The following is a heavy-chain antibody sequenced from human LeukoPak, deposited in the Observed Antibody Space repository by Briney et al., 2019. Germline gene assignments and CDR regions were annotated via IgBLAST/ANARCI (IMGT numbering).Heavy chain of an antibody. CDR1: GFTFSSYG. CDR2: ISDDGSKK. D-gene: IGHD3-16*01. V-gene: IGHV3-30*18. Sequence: GGSLRLSCVASGFTFSSYGMHWGRQAPGEGLEWVAVISDDGSKKYYVDSVKGRFNISRDNSKNKLYLQMNSLRAEDTAVYYCAKDGQGLTYYFDYWGQGTLVTVSS. CDR3: AKDGQGLTYYFDY. J-gene: IGHJ4*02.